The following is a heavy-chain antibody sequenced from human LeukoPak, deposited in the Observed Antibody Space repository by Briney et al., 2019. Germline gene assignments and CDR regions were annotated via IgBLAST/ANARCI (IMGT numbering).Heavy chain of an antibody. CDR1: GGSFSGYY. D-gene: IGHD2/OR15-2a*01. CDR2: INHSGST. J-gene: IGHJ3*02. CDR3: ARGQIGGDYAFDI. Sequence: SETLSLTCAVYGGSFSGYYWSWIRQPPGKGLEWIGEINHSGSTNYNPSLKSRVTISVDTSKNQFSLKLSSVTAADTAVYYCARGQIGGDYAFDIWGQGTMVTVSS. V-gene: IGHV4-34*01.